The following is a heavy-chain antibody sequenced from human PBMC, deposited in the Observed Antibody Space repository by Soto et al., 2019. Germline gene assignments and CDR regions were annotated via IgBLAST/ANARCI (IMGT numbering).Heavy chain of an antibody. CDR3: ARESGGATATLDYYYFYMDV. CDR1: GDTFNDYY. Sequence: QVQLVQSVAEVKKPGASVTVSCRSSGDTFNDYYIHWVRQAPGQGLEWMGWINPNGGVTKYAQKFQGWVTMTRDTSIRTVYMQLSRLRSDDTAVYYCARESGGATATLDYYYFYMDVWGTGTTVTVSS. CDR2: INPNGGVT. V-gene: IGHV1-2*04. J-gene: IGHJ6*03. D-gene: IGHD5-12*01.